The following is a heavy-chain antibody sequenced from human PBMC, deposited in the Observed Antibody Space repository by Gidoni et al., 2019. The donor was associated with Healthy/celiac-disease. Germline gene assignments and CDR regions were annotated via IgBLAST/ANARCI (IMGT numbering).Heavy chain of an antibody. V-gene: IGHV4-30-2*01. Sequence: QLQLQESGSGLVKPSQTLSLTCAVSGGSISSGGYSWSWIRQPPGKGLEWIGYIYHSGSTYYNPSLKSRVTISVDRSKNQFSLKLSSVTAADTAVYYCARGEPSSSKSFPAGDAFDIWGQGTMVTVSS. J-gene: IGHJ3*02. D-gene: IGHD6-13*01. CDR1: GGSISSGGYS. CDR3: ARGEPSSSKSFPAGDAFDI. CDR2: IYHSGST.